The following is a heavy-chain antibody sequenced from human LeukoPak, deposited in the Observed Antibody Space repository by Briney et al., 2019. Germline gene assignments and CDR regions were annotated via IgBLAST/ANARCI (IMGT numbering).Heavy chain of an antibody. CDR2: IRYDGSNK. CDR3: AKDAYSGSSEGGNYFDY. V-gene: IGHV3-30*02. Sequence: PGGSLRLSCAASGFTFSSYGMHWVRQAPGKGLEWVAFIRYDGSNKYYADSVKGRFTISRDNSKNTLYLQMNSLRVEDTGVYYCAKDAYSGSSEGGNYFDYWGQGTLVTVSS. D-gene: IGHD1-26*01. CDR1: GFTFSSYG. J-gene: IGHJ4*02.